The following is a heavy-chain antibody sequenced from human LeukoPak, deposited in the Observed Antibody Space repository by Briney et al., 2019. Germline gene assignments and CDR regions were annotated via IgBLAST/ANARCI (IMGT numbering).Heavy chain of an antibody. D-gene: IGHD5-18*01. CDR1: GDSLSSGDYY. CDR2: ISSSGST. CDR3: ARDNQDGYSYPRFDY. J-gene: IGHJ4*02. Sequence: PSETLSLTCTVSGDSLSSGDYYWSWIRQPAGKGLEWIGRISSSGSTNYNPSLKSRVTISVDTSKNQFSLKLSSVTAADTAVYYCARDNQDGYSYPRFDYWGQGTLVTVSS. V-gene: IGHV4-61*02.